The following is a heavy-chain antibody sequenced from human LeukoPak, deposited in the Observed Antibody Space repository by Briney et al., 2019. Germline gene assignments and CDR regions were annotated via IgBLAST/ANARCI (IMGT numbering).Heavy chain of an antibody. Sequence: GGSLRLSCAASGFTFSDYGMDWVRQAPGKGLEGVAFIRYDGSNKYYADSVKGRFTISRDNSKNTLYLQMNSLRAEDTAVYYCAKGSIVIGATTLQYFHHWGQGTLVTVSS. D-gene: IGHD1-26*01. V-gene: IGHV3-30*02. J-gene: IGHJ1*01. CDR3: AKGSIVIGATTLQYFHH. CDR2: IRYDGSNK. CDR1: GFTFSDYG.